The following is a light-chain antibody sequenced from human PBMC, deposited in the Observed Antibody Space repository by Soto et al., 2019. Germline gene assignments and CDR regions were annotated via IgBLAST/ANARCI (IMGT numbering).Light chain of an antibody. J-gene: IGLJ2*01. CDR1: SSNIGAGYD. CDR3: QSYDSSLSGPVV. Sequence: QSVLTQPPSVSGAPGQRVTISCTGSSSNIGAGYDVHWYQQLPGTAPKLLIYGNSNRPSGVPDRFSGSKSGTSASLAITGLQAEDEADHYCQSYDSSLSGPVVFGGGTKPTVL. V-gene: IGLV1-40*01. CDR2: GNS.